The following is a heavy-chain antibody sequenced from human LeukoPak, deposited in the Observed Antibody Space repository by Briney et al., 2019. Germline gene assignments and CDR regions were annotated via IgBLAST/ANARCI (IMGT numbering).Heavy chain of an antibody. Sequence: PGGSLRLSCAASGFTFSSYGMSWVRQAPGKGLEWVSAISGSGGSTYYADSVKGRLTISRDNSKNTLYLQMNSLRAEDTAVYYCARRRWNYGDFSLGYWGQGTLVTVSS. V-gene: IGHV3-23*01. D-gene: IGHD4-17*01. J-gene: IGHJ4*02. CDR3: ARRRWNYGDFSLGY. CDR1: GFTFSSYG. CDR2: ISGSGGST.